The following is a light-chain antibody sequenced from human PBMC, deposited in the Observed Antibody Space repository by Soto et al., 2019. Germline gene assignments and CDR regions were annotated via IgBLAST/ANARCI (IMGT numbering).Light chain of an antibody. V-gene: IGLV2-14*01. CDR1: SSDVGGYNY. J-gene: IGLJ1*01. CDR2: EVT. Sequence: QSVLTQPASVSGSPGQSITISCTGTSSDVGGYNYVSWYQQHPGKAPKVMIYEVTNRASGVSNRFSGSKSGNTASLTISGFQREEEGEYYSSSYTSGSTDVSATGTKLTVL. CDR3: SSYTSGSTDV.